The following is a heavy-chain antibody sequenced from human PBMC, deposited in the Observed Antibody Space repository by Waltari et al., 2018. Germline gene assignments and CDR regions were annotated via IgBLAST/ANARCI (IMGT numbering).Heavy chain of an antibody. J-gene: IGHJ4*02. V-gene: IGHV4-34*01. CDR1: GGSFSGSY. D-gene: IGHD1-26*01. CDR2: INHSGST. Sequence: QVQLQQWGAGLLKPPEPLSLTCAAYGGSFSGSYWPWSPQPPGKGLEWIGEINHSGSTNYNPSLKSRVTISVDTSKNQFSLKLSSVTAADTAVYYCARGAGATTNTSFDYWGQGTLVTVSS. CDR3: ARGAGATTNTSFDY.